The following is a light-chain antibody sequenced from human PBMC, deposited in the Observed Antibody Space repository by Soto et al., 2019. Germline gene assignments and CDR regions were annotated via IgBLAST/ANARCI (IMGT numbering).Light chain of an antibody. V-gene: IGKV1-39*01. Sequence: DIQMTQSPSSLSASVGVRVTITCRASQSISSYLNWYQQKPGKATKLLIYAASSLQSGVPSRFSGSGSGTDFTLTISSLQPEDFATYYCQQSYSTPRTFGQGTKLEIK. J-gene: IGKJ2*01. CDR1: QSISSY. CDR3: QQSYSTPRT. CDR2: AAS.